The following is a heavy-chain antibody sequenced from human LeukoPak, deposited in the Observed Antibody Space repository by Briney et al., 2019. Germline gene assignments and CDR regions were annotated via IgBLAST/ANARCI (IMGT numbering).Heavy chain of an antibody. CDR2: ISSSSSYI. D-gene: IGHD6-13*01. CDR3: ARGYSSSWSLYGMDV. CDR1: GFTFSSYS. Sequence: GGSLRLSCAASGFTFSSYSMNWVRQAPGKGLEWVSSISSSSSYIYYADSVKGRFTISRDNAKNSLYLQMNSLRAEDTAVYYCARGYSSSWSLYGMDVWGQGTTVTVSS. J-gene: IGHJ6*02. V-gene: IGHV3-21*01.